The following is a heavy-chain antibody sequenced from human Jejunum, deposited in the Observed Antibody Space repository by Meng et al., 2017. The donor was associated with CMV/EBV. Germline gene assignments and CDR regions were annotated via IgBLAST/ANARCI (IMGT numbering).Heavy chain of an antibody. CDR2: IYWDDDK. CDR1: GFSLSTTGVG. D-gene: IGHD2-2*01. V-gene: IGHV2-5*02. CDR3: ALFTRSWFDP. Sequence: QITLKESGPTLVKPTQTLTLTCSFSGFSLSTTGVGVGWIRQPPGKALEWLALIYWDDDKRYSASLQNRLTITKDTSKNQVVLTLTNMDPVDTATYYCALFTRSWFDPWGQGTLVTVSS. J-gene: IGHJ5*02.